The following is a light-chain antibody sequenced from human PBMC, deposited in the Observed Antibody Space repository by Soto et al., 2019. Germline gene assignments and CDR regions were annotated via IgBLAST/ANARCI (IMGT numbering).Light chain of an antibody. CDR2: DAS. V-gene: IGKV3-11*01. Sequence: EIVLTQSPATLSLSPGERATLSCRASQSVNSYLAWYQQKPGQAPRLLIYDASNRATDIPARFSGSGSGTDFTLTISSLEPEDFAVYYCQQYNSYSPLTFGGGTKVEIK. CDR1: QSVNSY. J-gene: IGKJ4*01. CDR3: QQYNSYSPLT.